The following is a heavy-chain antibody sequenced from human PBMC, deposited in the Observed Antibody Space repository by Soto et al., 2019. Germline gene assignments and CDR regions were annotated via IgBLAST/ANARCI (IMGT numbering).Heavy chain of an antibody. CDR3: AEAQGVATIKANFDY. D-gene: IGHD5-12*01. CDR1: GLFFRSHA. Sequence: EEQLLESGGGLVQPGASLRISCVVSGLFFRSHAMYWVRQAPGRGLEWVAGISGGGYTAYYPDSVRGRFIISRDNSNNSVYLQIDNLGVDDTAVYCWAEAQGVATIKANFDYWGQGTLVTVAS. J-gene: IGHJ4*02. CDR2: ISGGGYTA. V-gene: IGHV3-23*01.